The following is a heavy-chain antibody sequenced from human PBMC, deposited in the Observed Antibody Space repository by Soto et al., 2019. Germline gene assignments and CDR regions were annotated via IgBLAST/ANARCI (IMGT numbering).Heavy chain of an antibody. CDR3: AGQTFTIAAASYGTSNWFEP. J-gene: IGHJ5*02. CDR1: VGSITSSSHF. CDR2: IYFTGNT. D-gene: IGHD6-25*01. V-gene: IGHV4-39*01. Sequence: SETLSLTCTFSVGSITSSSHFCGWFRQPPWKGLEWIGTIYFTGNTYYTPSLKSRLTMSIDTSKNEFSLRLNSVTAADTAVYYCAGQTFTIAAASYGTSNWFEPWGPGTRVIVSS.